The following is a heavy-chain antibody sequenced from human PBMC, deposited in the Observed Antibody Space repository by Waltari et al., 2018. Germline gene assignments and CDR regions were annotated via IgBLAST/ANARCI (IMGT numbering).Heavy chain of an antibody. CDR2: IWYDGSNK. D-gene: IGHD6-6*01. J-gene: IGHJ3*02. V-gene: IGHV3-33*01. CDR3: ARAEYSSSSAAFDI. CDR1: GFTFSSYG. Sequence: QVQLVESGGGVVQPGRSLRLSCAASGFTFSSYGMHWVRQAPGKGREWVGVIWYDGSNKDYADSVKGRFTISRDNSKNTLYLQMNSLRAEDTAVYYCARAEYSSSSAAFDIWGQGTMVTVSS.